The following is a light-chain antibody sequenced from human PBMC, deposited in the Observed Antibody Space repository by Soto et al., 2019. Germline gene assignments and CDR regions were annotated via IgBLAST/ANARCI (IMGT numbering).Light chain of an antibody. V-gene: IGLV2-14*01. J-gene: IGLJ1*01. CDR2: DVS. CDR1: SSDVGVYNY. Sequence: QSALTQPASVSGSPGQSITISCTGTSSDVGVYNYVFWYQQHPGKAPTLMIYDVSNRPSGISRRFSGSKSANTASLTISGLQAEDEADYYCASYTSSDTYVFGTGTKLTVL. CDR3: ASYTSSDTYV.